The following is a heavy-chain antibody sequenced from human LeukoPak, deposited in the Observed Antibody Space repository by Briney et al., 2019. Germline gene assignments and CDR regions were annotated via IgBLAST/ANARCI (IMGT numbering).Heavy chain of an antibody. CDR1: GFTFDDYA. J-gene: IGHJ4*02. V-gene: IGHV3-9*01. CDR3: AKGRSSSSGWYGFDY. D-gene: IGHD6-19*01. Sequence: AGGSLRLSCAASGFTFDDYAMHWVRQAPGKGLEWVSGISWNSGSIGYADSVKGRFTISRDNAKNSLYLQMNSLRAEDTALYYCAKGRSSSSGWYGFDYWGQGTLVTVSS. CDR2: ISWNSGSI.